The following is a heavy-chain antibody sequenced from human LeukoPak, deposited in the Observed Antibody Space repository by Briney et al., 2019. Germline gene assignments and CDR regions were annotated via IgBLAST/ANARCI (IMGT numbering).Heavy chain of an antibody. J-gene: IGHJ4*02. D-gene: IGHD6-13*01. V-gene: IGHV3-23*01. Sequence: GGSLRLSCTASGFAFDEHGMSWGRQAPGKGREWASAISGSGGSTYYADSVKGRVTISRDNSKNPLYLQMNSLRAEDTAVYYCAKSTGYSSSSYFDYWGQGTLVTVSS. CDR1: GFAFDEHG. CDR2: ISGSGGST. CDR3: AKSTGYSSSSYFDY.